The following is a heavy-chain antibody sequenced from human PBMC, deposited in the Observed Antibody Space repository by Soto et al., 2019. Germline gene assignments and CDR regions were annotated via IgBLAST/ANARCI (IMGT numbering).Heavy chain of an antibody. CDR2: INPSGGST. D-gene: IGHD2-2*01. V-gene: IGHV1-46*01. CDR3: ARGMGVVVVPAAFDY. CDR1: GYTFASYY. J-gene: IGHJ4*02. Sequence: ASVKVSCKASGYTFASYYMHWVRQAPGQGLEWMGIINPSGGSTSYAQKFQGRVTMTRDTSASTAYMELSSLRSEDTAVYYCARGMGVVVVPAAFDYWGQGTLVTVSS.